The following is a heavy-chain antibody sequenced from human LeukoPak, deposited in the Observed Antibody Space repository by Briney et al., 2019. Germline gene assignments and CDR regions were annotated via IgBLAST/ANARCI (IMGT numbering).Heavy chain of an antibody. Sequence: SVKVFCKASGGTFSSYAISWGRQAPGQGLEWMGGIIPIFGTANYAQKFQGRVTITADKSTSTAYMELSSLRSEDTAVYYCASEVRFGGAFDIWGQGTMVTVSS. CDR1: GGTFSSYA. D-gene: IGHD4-23*01. CDR3: ASEVRFGGAFDI. CDR2: IIPIFGTA. J-gene: IGHJ3*02. V-gene: IGHV1-69*06.